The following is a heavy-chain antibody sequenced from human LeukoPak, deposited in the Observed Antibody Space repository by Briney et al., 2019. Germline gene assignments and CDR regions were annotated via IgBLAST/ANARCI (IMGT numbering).Heavy chain of an antibody. CDR2: MSLSYDGSNK. Sequence: PGGSLRLSCAASGFTFTNYAMHWVRQAPGKGLEWVTLMSLSYDGSNKFYADSVEGRFTISRDNSKNTLYLQMDSLRAEDTAVYYCASYGSGSYLGTDPFDYWGQGTLVTVSS. D-gene: IGHD3-10*01. J-gene: IGHJ4*02. CDR3: ASYGSGSYLGTDPFDY. CDR1: GFTFTNYA. V-gene: IGHV3-30-3*01.